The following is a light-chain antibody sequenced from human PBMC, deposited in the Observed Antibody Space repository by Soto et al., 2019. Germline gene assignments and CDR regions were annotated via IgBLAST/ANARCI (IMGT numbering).Light chain of an antibody. CDR3: QTWGTGFHGVV. Sequence: QLVLTQSPSASASLGASVKLTCTLSSGHSSYAIAWHQQQPEKGPRYLMKLNSDGSHNKGDGLPDRFSGSGSGAERYLTISGLQSEDEADYYCQTWGTGFHGVVFGGGTKLTVL. J-gene: IGLJ2*01. V-gene: IGLV4-69*01. CDR1: SGHSSYA. CDR2: LNSDGSH.